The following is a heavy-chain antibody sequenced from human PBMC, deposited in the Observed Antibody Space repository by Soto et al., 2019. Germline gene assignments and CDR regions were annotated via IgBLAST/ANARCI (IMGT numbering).Heavy chain of an antibody. J-gene: IGHJ6*02. CDR1: GDSVSSNSAA. Sequence: SQTLSLTCAIPGDSVSSNSAAWNWIRQSPSRGLEWLGRTYYRSKWYKDYALSVKSRITINPDTSKNQFSLQMKSVTPEDTAVYYCARFPAHRRGGYEGLYWHFNMDACGQGTTVTVCS. V-gene: IGHV6-1*01. D-gene: IGHD6-19*01. CDR3: ARFPAHRRGGYEGLYWHFNMDA. CDR2: TYYRSKWYK.